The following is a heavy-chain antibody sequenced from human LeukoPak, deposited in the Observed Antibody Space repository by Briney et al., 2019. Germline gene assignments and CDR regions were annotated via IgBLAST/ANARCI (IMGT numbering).Heavy chain of an antibody. Sequence: PGGSLRLSCAASGFIFSSHVMNWVRQAPGKGLDWVSGISASGGSTDYADSVKGRFTISRDNSKDTLYLQMNSLRAEDTAVYYCAKGKISAADAIDYWGQGTLVTVS. J-gene: IGHJ4*02. V-gene: IGHV3-23*01. D-gene: IGHD6-13*01. CDR3: AKGKISAADAIDY. CDR2: ISASGGST. CDR1: GFIFSSHV.